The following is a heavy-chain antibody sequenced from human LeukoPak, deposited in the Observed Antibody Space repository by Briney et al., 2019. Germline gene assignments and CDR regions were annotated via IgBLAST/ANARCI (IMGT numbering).Heavy chain of an antibody. Sequence: PGGSLRLSCAAPGFTFSGSAMHWVRQASGKGLEWGGRIRSKANSYATAYAASVKGRFTISRDDSKNTAYLQMNSLKTEDTAVYYCTRHPNGYNLDYWGQGTLVTVSS. V-gene: IGHV3-73*01. D-gene: IGHD5-24*01. CDR1: GFTFSGSA. CDR3: TRHPNGYNLDY. J-gene: IGHJ4*02. CDR2: IRSKANSYAT.